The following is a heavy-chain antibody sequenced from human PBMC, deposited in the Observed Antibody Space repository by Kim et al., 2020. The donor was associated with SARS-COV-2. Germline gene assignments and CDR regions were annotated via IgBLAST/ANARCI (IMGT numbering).Heavy chain of an antibody. CDR2: INPNSGGT. CDR1: GYTFTGYY. CDR3: ARDWEGYSSGWYTEYFQH. J-gene: IGHJ1*01. Sequence: ASVKVSCKASGYTFTGYYMHWVRQAPGQGLEWMGWINPNSGGTNYAQKFQGRVTMTRDTSISTAYMELSRLRSDDTAVYYCARDWEGYSSGWYTEYFQHWGQGTLVTVSS. D-gene: IGHD6-19*01. V-gene: IGHV1-2*02.